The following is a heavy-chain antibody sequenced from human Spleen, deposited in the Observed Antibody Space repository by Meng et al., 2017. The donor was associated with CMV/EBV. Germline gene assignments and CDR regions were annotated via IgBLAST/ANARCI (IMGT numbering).Heavy chain of an antibody. CDR1: EYNFASYG. D-gene: IGHD2-15*01. CDR3: ARHKGSYDMDV. CDR2: INTYNGDT. V-gene: IGHV1-18*01. J-gene: IGHJ6*02. Sequence: ASVKVSCKASEYNFASYGITWVRQAPGQGLEWMGWINTYNGDTNYAQKLQGRVTMTTDRSTSTAYMELSSLRSEDTAVYYCARHKGSYDMDVWGQGTTVTVSS.